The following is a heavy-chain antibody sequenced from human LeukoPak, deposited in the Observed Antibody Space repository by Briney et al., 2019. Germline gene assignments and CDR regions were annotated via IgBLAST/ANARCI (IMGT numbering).Heavy chain of an antibody. J-gene: IGHJ4*02. CDR3: ARGVMVRGVTIPYFDY. V-gene: IGHV4-59*01. CDR2: IYYSGST. CDR1: GGSISSYY. Sequence: PSETLSLTCTVSGGSISSYYWSWIRQPPGKGLEWIGYIYYSGSTNYNPSLKSRVTISVDTSKNQFSLKLSSVTAADTAVYYCARGVMVRGVTIPYFDYWGQGTLVTVSS. D-gene: IGHD3-10*01.